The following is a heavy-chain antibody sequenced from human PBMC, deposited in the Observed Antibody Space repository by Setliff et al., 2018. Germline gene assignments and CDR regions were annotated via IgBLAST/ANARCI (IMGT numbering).Heavy chain of an antibody. D-gene: IGHD2-2*01. CDR1: GGSISSPNW. CDR2: IYHSGTT. Sequence: PSETLSLTCAVSGGSISSPNWWNWVRQPPGKGLEWIGEIYHSGTTNYNPSLKSRVTMSVDKSRNQFSLRLTSVTAADTAVYYCTRGGERYHTANWGQGALVTVSS. J-gene: IGHJ4*02. V-gene: IGHV4-4*02. CDR3: TRGGERYHTAN.